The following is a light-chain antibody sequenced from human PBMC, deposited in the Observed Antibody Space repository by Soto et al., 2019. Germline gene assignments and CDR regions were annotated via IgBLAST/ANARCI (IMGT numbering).Light chain of an antibody. CDR2: DVN. CDR1: SSDVGGYNY. CDR3: CSYAGSWV. V-gene: IGLV2-11*01. Sequence: QSVLTQPRSVSGSLGQSVTISCTGTSSDVGGYNYVSWYQQHPGKAPKLMIYDVNKRPSGVPDRFSGSKSGNTASLTISVLQAADEADYYCCSYAGSWVFGGGTKLTVL. J-gene: IGLJ3*02.